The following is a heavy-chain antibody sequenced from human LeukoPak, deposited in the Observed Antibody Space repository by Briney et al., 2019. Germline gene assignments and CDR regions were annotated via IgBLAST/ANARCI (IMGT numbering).Heavy chain of an antibody. D-gene: IGHD4/OR15-4a*01. CDR1: GLTFSSYD. J-gene: IGHJ4*02. CDR2: IGTAGDT. CDR3: ARMSDYGDFDY. Sequence: GGSLRLSCAASGLTFSSYDMHWVRQATGKGLEWVSAIGTAGDTYYPGSVKGRFTISRENAKNSLYLQMNSLRAGDTAVYYCARMSDYGDFDYWGQGTLVTVSS. V-gene: IGHV3-13*01.